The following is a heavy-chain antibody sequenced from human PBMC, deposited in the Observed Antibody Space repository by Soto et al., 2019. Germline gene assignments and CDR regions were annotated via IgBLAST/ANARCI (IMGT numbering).Heavy chain of an antibody. V-gene: IGHV4-59*08. CDR3: ARQVGGWAPWYFDY. CDR2: IYYSGST. J-gene: IGHJ4*02. CDR1: GGSISSYY. Sequence: QVQLQESGPGLVKPSETLSLTCTVSGGSISSYYWSWIRQPPGKGLEWIGYIYYSGSTNYNPSLMGRVTISVDTSKHQFSLKLSSVTAADTAVYYCARQVGGWAPWYFDYWGQGTLVTVSS. D-gene: IGHD6-19*01.